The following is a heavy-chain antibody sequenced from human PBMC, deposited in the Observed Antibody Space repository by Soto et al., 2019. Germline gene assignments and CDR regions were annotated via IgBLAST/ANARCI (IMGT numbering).Heavy chain of an antibody. Sequence: PSETLSLTCTVSGGSISNYYWSWIRQPPGKGLEWIGCVYYSGITNYNPSLKSRVTISVDTSKNQFSLKLSSVTAADTAVYYCARYKSNYYYGMDVWGQGTTVTVSS. D-gene: IGHD1-20*01. J-gene: IGHJ6*02. V-gene: IGHV4-59*01. CDR2: VYYSGIT. CDR1: GGSISNYY. CDR3: ARYKSNYYYGMDV.